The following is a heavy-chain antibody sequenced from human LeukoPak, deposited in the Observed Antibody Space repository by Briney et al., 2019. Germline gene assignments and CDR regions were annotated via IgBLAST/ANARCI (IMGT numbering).Heavy chain of an antibody. D-gene: IGHD3-10*01. J-gene: IGHJ4*02. Sequence: PGGSLRLSCAASGFTFSSYAMHWVRQAPGKGLGWGAVISYDGSNKYYADSVKGRFTISRDNSKNTLYLQMNSLRAEDTAVYYCARSSSGTHPDYWGQGTLVTVSS. CDR3: ARSSSGTHPDY. CDR1: GFTFSSYA. V-gene: IGHV3-30*04. CDR2: ISYDGSNK.